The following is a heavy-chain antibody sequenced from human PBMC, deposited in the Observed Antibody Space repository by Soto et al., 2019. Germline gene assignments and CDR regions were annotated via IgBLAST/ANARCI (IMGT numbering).Heavy chain of an antibody. V-gene: IGHV4-59*01. CDR3: AKDSGYNYGYFRWFDP. D-gene: IGHD5-18*01. J-gene: IGHJ5*02. Sequence: PSETLSLTCTVSGGNISSYYWRWIRQPPGKGLEWIGYIYYSGSTNYNPALKSRVTISVDTSKSQFSLKLSSVTAADTAVYYCAKDSGYNYGYFRWFDPWGQGTLVTVSS. CDR2: IYYSGST. CDR1: GGNISSYY.